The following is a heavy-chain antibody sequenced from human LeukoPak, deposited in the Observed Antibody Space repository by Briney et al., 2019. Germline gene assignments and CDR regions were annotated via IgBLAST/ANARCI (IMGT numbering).Heavy chain of an antibody. Sequence: GGSLRLSCAVSGFTFSGFWMSWSRQAPGKGLEWVASINSDGSEGYYADVVKGRFTISRDNAKNSLYLQINSLRAEDTAVYYCARSSYSNSSSVWGQGTMVTVSS. J-gene: IGHJ3*01. D-gene: IGHD6-6*01. CDR1: GFTFSGFW. V-gene: IGHV3-7*03. CDR2: INSDGSEG. CDR3: ARSSYSNSSSV.